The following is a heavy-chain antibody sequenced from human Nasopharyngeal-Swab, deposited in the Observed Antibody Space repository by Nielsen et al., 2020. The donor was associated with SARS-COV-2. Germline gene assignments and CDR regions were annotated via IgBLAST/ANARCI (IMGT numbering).Heavy chain of an antibody. V-gene: IGHV3-7*01. CDR2: IKPDGSEK. CDR3: ARDWSRAFDV. CDR1: GFTFSGLW. J-gene: IGHJ3*01. Sequence: GESLKISCAASGFTFSGLWMRWVRQVPGKGLEWVADIKPDGSEKFYVDSVKGRFTISRDNAKNSMSLQMNSLRVEDTAGYYCARDWSRAFDVWGQGTMVTVSS.